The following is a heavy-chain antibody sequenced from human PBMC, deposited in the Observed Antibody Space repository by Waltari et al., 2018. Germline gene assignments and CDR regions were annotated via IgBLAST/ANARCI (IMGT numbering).Heavy chain of an antibody. Sequence: QVQLVESGGGVVQPGRSLRLSCAASGFTFSSYAMHWVRQAPGKGLGWVAVSSYDGSNKYYADSVKGRFTISRDNSKNTLYLQRNSLRAEDTAVYYCARPPYGGNSIYFDYWGQGTLVTVSS. CDR2: SSYDGSNK. CDR1: GFTFSSYA. V-gene: IGHV3-30-3*01. D-gene: IGHD4-17*01. J-gene: IGHJ4*02. CDR3: ARPPYGGNSIYFDY.